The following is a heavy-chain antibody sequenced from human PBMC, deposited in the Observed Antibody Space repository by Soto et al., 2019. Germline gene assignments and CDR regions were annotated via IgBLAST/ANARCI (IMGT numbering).Heavy chain of an antibody. D-gene: IGHD4-17*01. CDR2: ISSSSSYI. CDR1: GFTFSSYS. Sequence: EVQLVESGGGLVKPGGSLRLSCAASGFTFSSYSMNWVRQAPGKGLEWVSSISSSSSYIYYADSVKGRFTISRDNAKNSLYLQMNSLRAEDTAVYYCARGDLYGDYVPLLLDAFDIWGQGTMVTVSS. J-gene: IGHJ3*02. V-gene: IGHV3-21*01. CDR3: ARGDLYGDYVPLLLDAFDI.